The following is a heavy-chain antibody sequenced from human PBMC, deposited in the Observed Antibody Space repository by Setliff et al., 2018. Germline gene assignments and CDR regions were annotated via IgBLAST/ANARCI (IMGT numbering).Heavy chain of an antibody. CDR2: IKQDGSEI. Sequence: PGGSLRLSCAASGLTFSSYWMTWVRQAPGKGLEWLANIKQDGSEIYSVDSVKGRFSISRDNAKNSLYLQMNSLRAEDTAVYFCATSNDYLDHWGQGTLVTVSS. J-gene: IGHJ5*02. CDR3: ATSNDYLDH. D-gene: IGHD3-16*01. CDR1: GLTFSSYW. V-gene: IGHV3-7*01.